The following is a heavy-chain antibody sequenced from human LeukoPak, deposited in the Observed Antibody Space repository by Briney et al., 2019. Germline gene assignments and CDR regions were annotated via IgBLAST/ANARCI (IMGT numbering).Heavy chain of an antibody. CDR3: VRGSGPTVAYYRMDV. D-gene: IGHD4-11*01. J-gene: IGHJ6*04. CDR1: GFSFSGYS. Sequence: PGGSLRLSCRGSGFSFSGYSMNWVRQAPGKGLEWVSCITLSGSEIFYADSVRGRSSISRDNAQNSLFLQMNSLRAEDTAVYYCVRGSGPTVAYYRMDVWGTGTTVSVSA. CDR2: ITLSGSEI. V-gene: IGHV3-21*05.